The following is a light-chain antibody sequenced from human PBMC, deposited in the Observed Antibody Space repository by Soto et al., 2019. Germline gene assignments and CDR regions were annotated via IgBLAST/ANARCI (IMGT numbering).Light chain of an antibody. CDR3: CAYAGTSFWV. V-gene: IGLV2-23*01. CDR1: SSDVGTYKF. J-gene: IGLJ3*02. Sequence: QSALTQPASVSGSPGQSITISCTGTSSDVGTYKFVSWYQQHPGKVPTLMIHEGTKLPSGVSNRFSGYRSGNTATLTISGLQPEDEANYYCCAYAGTSFWVFGGGTKLTVL. CDR2: EGT.